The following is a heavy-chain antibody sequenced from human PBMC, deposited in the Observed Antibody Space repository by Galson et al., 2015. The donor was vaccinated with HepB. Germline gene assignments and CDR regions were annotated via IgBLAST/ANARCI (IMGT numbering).Heavy chain of an antibody. Sequence: SLRLSCAASGLTFSRYGMHWVRQAPGKGLEWVSYISSSSSTIYYADSVKGRFTISRDNAKNSLYLQMNSLRAEDTAVYYCARVYYGSGSQNWFDPWGQGTLVTVSS. CDR3: ARVYYGSGSQNWFDP. CDR1: GLTFSRYG. CDR2: ISSSSSTI. V-gene: IGHV3-48*01. D-gene: IGHD3-10*01. J-gene: IGHJ5*02.